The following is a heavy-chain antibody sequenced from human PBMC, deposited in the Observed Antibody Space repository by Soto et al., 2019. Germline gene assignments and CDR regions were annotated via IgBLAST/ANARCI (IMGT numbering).Heavy chain of an antibody. CDR2: IKQGGSDK. D-gene: IGHD6-19*01. CDR1: GLTFSSYW. J-gene: IGHJ4*02. Sequence: GGSLRLSCAASGLTFSSYWMSWVRQAPGKGLEWVANIKQGGSDKYYVDSLKGRFTISRDNAKNSLYLQMNSLRAEDTAVYYCASGKYSSGWYPDYFDYWGQGTLVTVSS. V-gene: IGHV3-7*03. CDR3: ASGKYSSGWYPDYFDY.